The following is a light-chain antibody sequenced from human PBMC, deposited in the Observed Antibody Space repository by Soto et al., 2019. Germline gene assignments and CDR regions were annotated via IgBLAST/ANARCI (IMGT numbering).Light chain of an antibody. V-gene: IGLV2-14*01. CDR1: IREVGGYNY. Sequence: QSSLTQPGSVSGSPGHSITISSTGTIREVGGYNYFSCDQHQPGKAPKRRIYGVSNRPSGISNRFSCSKSGSRDSLTTSGRQAENEADSYCGSFTSGRTYVFGKETQVTVL. CDR2: GVS. CDR3: GSFTSGRTYV. J-gene: IGLJ1*01.